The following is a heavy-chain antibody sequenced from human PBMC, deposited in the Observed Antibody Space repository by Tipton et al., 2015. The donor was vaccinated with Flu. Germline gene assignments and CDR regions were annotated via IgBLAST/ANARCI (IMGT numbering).Heavy chain of an antibody. V-gene: IGHV4-59*08. Sequence: LRLSCTVSGGSISSYYWSWIRQPPGKGLEWIGSVHYGGSTNYNPSLKSRVTMAVDTSKNQFSLKLSSVSAADTAVYFCARALYSSNWYGSVWLDPWGQGTQVTVSS. D-gene: IGHD6-13*01. CDR1: GGSISSYY. J-gene: IGHJ5*02. CDR2: VHYGGST. CDR3: ARALYSSNWYGSVWLDP.